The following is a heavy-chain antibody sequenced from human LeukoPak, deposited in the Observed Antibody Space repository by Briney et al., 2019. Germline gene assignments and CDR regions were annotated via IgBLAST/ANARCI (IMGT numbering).Heavy chain of an antibody. CDR1: GYTFTAYD. CDR2: MNPDTGNT. D-gene: IGHD3-22*01. J-gene: IGHJ4*02. CDR3: ARLSDTPAYYYSSGYYRIRY. V-gene: IGHV1-8*01. Sequence: GASVKVSCKASGYTFTAYDINWVRQGAGQGLEWIGWMNPDTGNTGYAQKFQGRVTMTRDTSKSTAYMDLNSLRSEDTAVYYCARLSDTPAYYYSSGYYRIRYWGQGTLLTVSS.